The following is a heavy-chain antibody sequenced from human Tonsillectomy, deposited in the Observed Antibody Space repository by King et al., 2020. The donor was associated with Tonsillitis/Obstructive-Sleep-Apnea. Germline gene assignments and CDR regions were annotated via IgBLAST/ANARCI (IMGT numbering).Heavy chain of an antibody. CDR1: GYSFINYF. V-gene: IGHV1-46*01. CDR3: VRVAGRERLVSGTWYFDL. CDR2: INPGDDTT. J-gene: IGHJ2*01. D-gene: IGHD1-26*01. Sequence: QLVQSGAEVKKPGASVKVSCKASGYSFINYFIQWVRQAPGQGLEWMGIINPGDDTTSYAPTFQGRITMTRDTSTNTVYMELSSLRSEDTAFYYCVRVAGRERLVSGTWYFDLWGRGTLVSVSS.